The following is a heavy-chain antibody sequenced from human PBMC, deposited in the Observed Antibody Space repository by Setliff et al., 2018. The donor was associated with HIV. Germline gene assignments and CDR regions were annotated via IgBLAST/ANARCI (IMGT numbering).Heavy chain of an antibody. CDR2: INPKSDGT. V-gene: IGHV1-2*02. J-gene: IGHJ4*02. D-gene: IGHD5-12*01. CDR1: GYTFTGYY. Sequence: ASVKVSCKASGYTFTGYYMHWVRQAPGQGLEWMGWINPKSDGTNYAQKFQGRVTMTRDTSISTAYMELSRLRSDDTAVYYCARDEYSGYARTFDYWGQGTLVTVSS. CDR3: ARDEYSGYARTFDY.